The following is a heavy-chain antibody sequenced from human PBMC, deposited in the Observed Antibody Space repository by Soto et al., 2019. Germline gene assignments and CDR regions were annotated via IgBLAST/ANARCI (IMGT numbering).Heavy chain of an antibody. CDR1: GGTFSSYA. CDR2: IIPIFGTA. CDR3: ARADKLELRRYYGMDV. Sequence: SVKVSCKASGGTFSSYAISWVRQAPGQGLEWMGGIIPIFGTANYAQKFQGRVTITADESTSTAYMELSSLRSEDTAVYYCARADKLELRRYYGMDVWGQGTTVTVSS. J-gene: IGHJ6*02. V-gene: IGHV1-69*13. D-gene: IGHD1-7*01.